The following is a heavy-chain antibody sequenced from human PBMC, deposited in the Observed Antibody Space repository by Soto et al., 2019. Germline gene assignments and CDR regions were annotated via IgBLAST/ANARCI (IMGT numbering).Heavy chain of an antibody. CDR2: IYLGDSNT. CDR3: ARQSYCSSTSCYTVDS. V-gene: IGHV5-51*01. Sequence: PGESLKISCKGSGYSLTSYWIGWVRQTPGKGLEWMGMIYLGDSNTRYSPSFQGQVTISADKSITTAYLQWSSLKASDTAMYYCARQSYCSSTSCYTVDSWGQGTLVTVSS. CDR1: GYSLTSYW. J-gene: IGHJ4*02. D-gene: IGHD2-2*02.